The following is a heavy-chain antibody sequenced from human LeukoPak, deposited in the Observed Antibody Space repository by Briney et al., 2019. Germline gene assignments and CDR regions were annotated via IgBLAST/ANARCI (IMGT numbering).Heavy chain of an antibody. V-gene: IGHV4-59*02. J-gene: IGHJ6*02. D-gene: IGHD2-8*01. Sequence: SETLSLTCTVSGVSVSSYYWSWIRQPPGKGLEYIGYVYYSGSTNYNPSLKSRVTMSVDTSKSQLTLKLNSVTAADTAVYFCAGALYGHAPPIYYYYGMDVWGPGTAVTVSS. CDR3: AGALYGHAPPIYYYYGMDV. CDR1: GVSVSSYY. CDR2: VYYSGST.